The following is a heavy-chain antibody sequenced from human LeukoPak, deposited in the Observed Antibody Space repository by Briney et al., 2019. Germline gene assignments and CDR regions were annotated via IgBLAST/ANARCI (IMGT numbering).Heavy chain of an antibody. J-gene: IGHJ2*01. Sequence: SETLSLTCTVSGGSISTSSNYWGWIRQPPGKGLEWIGSIYYSGSTYYNPSLKSRVTISVDTSKNQFSLKLSSVTAADTAVYYCARDFDLWGRGTLVTVSS. CDR2: IYYSGST. CDR1: GGSISTSSNY. CDR3: ARDFDL. V-gene: IGHV4-39*07.